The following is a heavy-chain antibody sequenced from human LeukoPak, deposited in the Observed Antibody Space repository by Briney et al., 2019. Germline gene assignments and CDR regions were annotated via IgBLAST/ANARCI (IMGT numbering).Heavy chain of an antibody. D-gene: IGHD6-13*01. J-gene: IGHJ4*02. CDR1: GGSISSSSYY. CDR2: IYYSGST. Sequence: PSETLSLTCTVSGGSISSSSYYWGWIRQPPGKGLEWIGSIYYSGSTNYNPSLKSRVTISVDTSKNQFSLKLSSVTAADTAVYYCARGEGSSSWYKGPFDYWGQGTLVTVSS. V-gene: IGHV4-39*07. CDR3: ARGEGSSSWYKGPFDY.